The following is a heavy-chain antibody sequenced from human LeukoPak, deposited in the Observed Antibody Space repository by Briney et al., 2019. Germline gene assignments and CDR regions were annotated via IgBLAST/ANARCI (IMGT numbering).Heavy chain of an antibody. J-gene: IGHJ4*02. V-gene: IGHV3-74*01. D-gene: IGHD5-18*01. CDR2: INGDGSAT. CDR1: RFTFSSYW. Sequence: GGTLRLSCAASRFTFSSYWMHWVRQAPGKGLVWVSHINGDGSATIYADSVKGRFTISRDNAKNTLYLQMNSLRAEDTAVYYCARGSGYSYGSFDYWGQGTLVTVSS. CDR3: ARGSGYSYGSFDY.